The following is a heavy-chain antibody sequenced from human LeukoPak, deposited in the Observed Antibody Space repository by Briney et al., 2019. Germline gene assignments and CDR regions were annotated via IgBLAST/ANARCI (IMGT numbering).Heavy chain of an antibody. Sequence: SSETLSLTCTVSGGSISGYSWSWIRQPPGKGLEWIGYTHYSASSNYNPSLKSRVTISVDTSKNQFSLKVSSVTAADTAVYYCARCGRNNRGYYYMEDWGKGTTVTVSS. CDR3: ARCGRNNRGYYYMED. J-gene: IGHJ6*03. D-gene: IGHD2/OR15-2a*01. CDR1: GGSISGYS. CDR2: THYSASS. V-gene: IGHV4-59*01.